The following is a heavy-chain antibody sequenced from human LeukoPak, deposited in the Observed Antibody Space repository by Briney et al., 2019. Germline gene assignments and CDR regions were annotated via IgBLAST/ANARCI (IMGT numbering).Heavy chain of an antibody. CDR2: ISAYNGNT. Sequence: ASVKVSCKASGYTFTSYYMHWVRQAPGQGLEWMGWISAYNGNTNYAQKLQGRVTMTTDTSTSTAYMGLRSLRSDDTAVYYCTRETTAYYYDSSGYPDFDYWGQGTLVTVSS. CDR1: GYTFTSYY. J-gene: IGHJ4*02. V-gene: IGHV1-18*04. CDR3: TRETTAYYYDSSGYPDFDY. D-gene: IGHD3-22*01.